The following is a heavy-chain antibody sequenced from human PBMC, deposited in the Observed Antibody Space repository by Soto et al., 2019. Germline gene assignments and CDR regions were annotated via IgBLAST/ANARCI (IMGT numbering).Heavy chain of an antibody. CDR1: GGSISSDY. V-gene: IGHV4-59*01. J-gene: IGHJ4*02. D-gene: IGHD6-13*01. Sequence: QVQLQESGPGLVKPSETLSLTCTVSGGSISSDYWSWIRQPPGKGLEWIGYIYYSGSTNYNPSLKSRVTISVDTSKNQFSLKLSSVTAANTAVYYCAREYSSSWYLFDYWGQGTMVTVSS. CDR2: IYYSGST. CDR3: AREYSSSWYLFDY.